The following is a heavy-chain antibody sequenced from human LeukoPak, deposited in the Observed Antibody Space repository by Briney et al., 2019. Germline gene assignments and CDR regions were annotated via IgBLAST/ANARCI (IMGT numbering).Heavy chain of an antibody. Sequence: PGGSLRLSCAASGFIFSSYWMHWVRQAPGKGLEWVGFIRSKAYGGTTEYAASVKGRFTISRDDSKSIAYLQMNSLKTEDTAVYYCTRAPYYYDSSGYYFNFDYWGQGTLVTVSS. CDR3: TRAPYYYDSSGYYFNFDY. D-gene: IGHD3-22*01. CDR2: IRSKAYGGTT. V-gene: IGHV3-49*04. CDR1: GFIFSSYW. J-gene: IGHJ4*02.